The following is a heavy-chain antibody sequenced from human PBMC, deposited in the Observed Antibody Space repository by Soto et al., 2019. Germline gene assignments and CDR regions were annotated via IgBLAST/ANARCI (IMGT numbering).Heavy chain of an antibody. J-gene: IGHJ4*02. D-gene: IGHD6-13*01. CDR2: IWYDGSNK. V-gene: IGHV3-33*01. CDR1: GFTFSSYG. Sequence: QVQLVESGGGVVQPGRSLRLSCAASGFTFSSYGMHWVRQAPGKGLEWVAVIWYDGSNKYYADSVKGRFTISRDNSKNTLYLQMNSLRAEDTAVYYCARDPVAAAPTYYFDYWGQGTLVTVSS. CDR3: ARDPVAAAPTYYFDY.